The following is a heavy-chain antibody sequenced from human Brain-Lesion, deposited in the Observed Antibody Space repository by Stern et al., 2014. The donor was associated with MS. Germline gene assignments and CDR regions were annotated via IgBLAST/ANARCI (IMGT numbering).Heavy chain of an antibody. CDR2: TNQDGSDK. J-gene: IGHJ5*02. CDR1: GFTFSDYW. V-gene: IGHV3-7*01. D-gene: IGHD3-3*01. CDR3: ARIDRGNYDFWSGYYDYWFDP. Sequence: EVQLVESGGDLVQPGGSLRLSCVASGFTFSDYWLNWVRQAPGKGLQGVANTNQDGSDKNYLDSVKGRFTISRDNAKNSLYLQMNSLRVDDTAVYYCARIDRGNYDFWSGYYDYWFDPWGQGTLVTVSS.